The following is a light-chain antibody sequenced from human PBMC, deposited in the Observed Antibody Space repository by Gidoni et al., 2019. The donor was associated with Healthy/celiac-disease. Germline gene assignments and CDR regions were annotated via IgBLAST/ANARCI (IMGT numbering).Light chain of an antibody. J-gene: IGKJ1*01. V-gene: IGKV3-20*01. CDR3: QQYGSSPET. CDR1: QSVSSSY. CDR2: GAS. Sequence: EIVLTQSPGILSLSPGERATLSCRANQSVSSSYLAWYQQKPGQAPRLLIYGASSRATGIPDRFSGSGSGTDFTLTISRLEPEDFAVYYCQQYGSSPETFGQGTKVEIK.